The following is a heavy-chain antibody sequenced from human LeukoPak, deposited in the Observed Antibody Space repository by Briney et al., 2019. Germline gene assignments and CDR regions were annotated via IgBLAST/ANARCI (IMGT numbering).Heavy chain of an antibody. CDR3: ARARNYYDNSGYYYEGDAFDI. J-gene: IGHJ3*02. CDR1: GDSISTYY. Sequence: SETLSLTCTVSGDSISTYYWSWIRQPPGKGLEWIGYIYYSVTSDYNPSLKSRVTMSVDMSTNQFSLRLSSVTAADTAVYYCARARNYYDNSGYYYEGDAFDIWGQGTMVTVSS. CDR2: IYYSVTS. V-gene: IGHV4-59*01. D-gene: IGHD3-22*01.